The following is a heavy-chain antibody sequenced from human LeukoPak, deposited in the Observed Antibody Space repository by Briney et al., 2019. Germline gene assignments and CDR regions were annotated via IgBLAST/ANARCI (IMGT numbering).Heavy chain of an antibody. Sequence: GGSLRLSCAASGFTVSSNYMSWVRQAPGKGLEWVSVIYSGGSTYYADSVKGRFTISRDNSKNTLYLQMNSLRAEDTAVYYCARANLYYGSSGYGYDYWGQGTLVTVSS. J-gene: IGHJ4*02. V-gene: IGHV3-53*01. CDR3: ARANLYYGSSGYGYDY. CDR2: IYSGGST. D-gene: IGHD3-22*01. CDR1: GFTVSSNY.